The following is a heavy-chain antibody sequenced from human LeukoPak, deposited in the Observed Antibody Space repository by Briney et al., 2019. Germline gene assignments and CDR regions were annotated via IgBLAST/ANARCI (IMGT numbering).Heavy chain of an antibody. CDR1: GFTFSSYA. CDR3: ARDKWEPYYFDY. D-gene: IGHD1-26*01. J-gene: IGHJ4*02. V-gene: IGHV3-23*01. CDR2: ISGSGGST. Sequence: GGSLRLSCAASGFTFSSYAMSWVRQAPGKGLEWVSAISGSGGSTYYADSVKGRFTISRDNSKNTLYLQMNSLRAEDTAVYYCARDKWEPYYFDYWGQGTLVTVSS.